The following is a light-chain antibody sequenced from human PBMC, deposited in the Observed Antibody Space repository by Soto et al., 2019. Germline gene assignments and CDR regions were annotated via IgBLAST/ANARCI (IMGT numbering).Light chain of an antibody. Sequence: QSVLTQPPSVSGAPGERVTISCTGSSSNIGADHDVHWYQQFPGTAPKLLIYGNNNRPSAVPDRFSGSKSGTSASLAITGLRAEDEADYYCQSYDSSLRVFGGGTKLTVL. CDR3: QSYDSSLRV. J-gene: IGLJ2*01. CDR2: GNN. V-gene: IGLV1-40*01. CDR1: SSNIGADHD.